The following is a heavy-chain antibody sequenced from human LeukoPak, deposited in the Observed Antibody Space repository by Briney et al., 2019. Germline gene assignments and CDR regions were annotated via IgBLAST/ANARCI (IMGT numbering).Heavy chain of an antibody. Sequence: PSETLSLTCAVYGGSFSGYYWSWIRQPPGKGLEWIGEINHSGSTNYNPSLQSRVTLSVDTSNSQFFLKLNSVTAADTAVYYCVRDYGDYARQYYYGMDVWGQGTTVTVSS. J-gene: IGHJ6*02. CDR3: VRDYGDYARQYYYGMDV. V-gene: IGHV4-34*01. CDR1: GGSFSGYY. D-gene: IGHD4-17*01. CDR2: INHSGST.